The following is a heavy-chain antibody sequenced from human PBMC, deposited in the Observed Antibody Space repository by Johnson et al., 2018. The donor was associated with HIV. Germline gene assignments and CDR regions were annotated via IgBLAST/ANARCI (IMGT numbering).Heavy chain of an antibody. V-gene: IGHV3-7*05. CDR3: GREVWLI. J-gene: IGHJ3*02. D-gene: IGHD3-16*01. CDR1: GFTFSTYW. Sequence: VQLVESGGGLVQPGGSLRLSCAASGFTFSTYWMTWVRQAPGTGPEWVANINHDGSAIYYVDSVMGRFTISRDHAKNSLYLQMNSLSAVDTAVYYCGREVWLIWVQGRMVGVSS. CDR2: INHDGSAI.